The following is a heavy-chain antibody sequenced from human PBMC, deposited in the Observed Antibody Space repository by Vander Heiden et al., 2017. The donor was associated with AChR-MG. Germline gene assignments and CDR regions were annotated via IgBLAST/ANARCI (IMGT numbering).Heavy chain of an antibody. CDR1: VHTFSRYY. J-gene: IGHJ4*02. CDR3: ARITVGATLSY. D-gene: IGHD1-26*01. V-gene: IGHV1-2*02. Sequence: QVQLVQSGAEVKKTVASVKVSRKASVHTFSRYYMHWVREAPGQGLEWMGWINPNSGGTNYAQKFQGRVTMTRDTSISTAYMELSRLRSDDTAVYYCARITVGATLSYWGQGTLVTVSS. CDR2: INPNSGGT.